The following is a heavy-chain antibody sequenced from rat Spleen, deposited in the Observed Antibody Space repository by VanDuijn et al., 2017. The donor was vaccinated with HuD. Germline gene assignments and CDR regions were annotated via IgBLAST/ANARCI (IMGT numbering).Heavy chain of an antibody. CDR3: ATHGAGYNLFDY. D-gene: IGHD1-4*01. V-gene: IGHV5-17*01. CDR2: ILYDGTTT. Sequence: EVQLVESDGGLVQPGRSLKLSCAASGFVFSDHYVTWVRQDPTKGLEWVATILYDGTTTYYRDSGKDRFTISRDDAESTLQLQLDSLTSEDTATYYCATHGAGYNLFDYWGQGVMVTVSS. CDR1: GFVFSDHY. J-gene: IGHJ2*01.